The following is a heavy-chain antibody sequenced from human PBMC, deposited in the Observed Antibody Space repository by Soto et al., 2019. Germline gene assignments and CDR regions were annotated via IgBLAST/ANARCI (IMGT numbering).Heavy chain of an antibody. D-gene: IGHD3-22*01. V-gene: IGHV4-31*03. J-gene: IGHJ3*02. CDR1: GGSISSGGYY. Sequence: SETLSLTCTVSGGSISSGGYYWSWIRQHPGKGLEWIGYIYYSGSTYYNPSLKSRVTISVDTSKNQFSLKLSSVTAADTAVYYCARARPYYYDSSGGAFDIWGQGTMVTVSS. CDR3: ARARPYYYDSSGGAFDI. CDR2: IYYSGST.